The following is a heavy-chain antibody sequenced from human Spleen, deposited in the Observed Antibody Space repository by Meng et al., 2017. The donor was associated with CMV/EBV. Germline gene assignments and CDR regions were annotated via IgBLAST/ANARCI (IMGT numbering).Heavy chain of an antibody. Sequence: GESLKISCVASGFTLSNYWMSWVRQAPGKGLEWVASIKKDGSEKYYVDSVKGRFTISRDNAKNSLYLQMNGLRVEDTAVYYCARDRHQPHVYYYDYWGQGTLVTVSS. CDR2: IKKDGSEK. D-gene: IGHD2-2*01. V-gene: IGHV3-7*01. CDR3: ARDRHQPHVYYYDY. CDR1: GFTLSNYW. J-gene: IGHJ4*02.